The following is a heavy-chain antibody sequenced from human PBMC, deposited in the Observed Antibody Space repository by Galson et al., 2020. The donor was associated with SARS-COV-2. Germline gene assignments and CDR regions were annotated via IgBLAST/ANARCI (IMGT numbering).Heavy chain of an antibody. CDR2: IWSDASNK. J-gene: IGHJ4*02. CDR1: GLTFTTSG. CDR3: AKSGPYYYDSSGYYPEFDY. Sequence: GGSLRLSCAASGLTFTTSGMHWVRQAPGKGLEWLTMIWSDASNKYYSDSVKGRFTISRDNSKNTLYLQMDSLRAEDTAVYYCAKSGPYYYDSSGYYPEFDYWGQGTLVTVSS. V-gene: IGHV3-33*06. D-gene: IGHD3-22*01.